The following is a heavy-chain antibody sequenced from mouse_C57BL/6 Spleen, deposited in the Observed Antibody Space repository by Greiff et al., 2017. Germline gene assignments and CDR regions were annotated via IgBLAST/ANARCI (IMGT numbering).Heavy chain of an antibody. CDR2: INYDGSST. V-gene: IGHV5-16*01. CDR3: AREGITTGLYFDY. J-gene: IGHJ2*01. Sequence: EVKLVESEGGLVQPGSSMKLSCTASGFTFSDYYMAWVRQVPEKGLEWVANINYDGSSTYYLDSLKSRFILSRDNAKNILYLQMSSLKSEDTATYYCAREGITTGLYFDYWGQGTTLTVSS. D-gene: IGHD1-1*01. CDR1: GFTFSDYY.